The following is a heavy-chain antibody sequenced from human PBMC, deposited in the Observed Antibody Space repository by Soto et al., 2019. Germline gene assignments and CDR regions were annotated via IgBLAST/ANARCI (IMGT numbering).Heavy chain of an antibody. D-gene: IGHD6-13*01. CDR3: ASERGSSSWNNYYYYGMDV. CDR2: ISAYNGNT. V-gene: IGHV1-18*01. CDR1: GYTFTSYG. Sequence: QVQLVQSGAEVKKPGASVKVSCKASGYTFTSYGISWVRQAPGQGLEWMGWISAYNGNTNYAKKLQGRVTMTTDTSTSTAYMELRSLRSDDTAVYYCASERGSSSWNNYYYYGMDVWGQGTTVTVSS. J-gene: IGHJ6*02.